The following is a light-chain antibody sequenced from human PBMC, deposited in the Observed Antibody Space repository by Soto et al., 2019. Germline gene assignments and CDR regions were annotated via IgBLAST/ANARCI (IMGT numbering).Light chain of an antibody. Sequence: IQLTQSPSSLSASVGDRVTITCRASQGISSYLAWYQQKPGKAPKLLIYAASTLQSGVPSTFSGSASGTDFTLTISSLQPEDFATYFCQQLDSYPITLGQGTRLETK. CDR3: QQLDSYPIT. V-gene: IGKV1-9*01. J-gene: IGKJ5*01. CDR1: QGISSY. CDR2: AAS.